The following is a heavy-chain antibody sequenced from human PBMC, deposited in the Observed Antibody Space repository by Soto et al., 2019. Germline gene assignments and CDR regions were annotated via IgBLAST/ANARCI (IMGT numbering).Heavy chain of an antibody. D-gene: IGHD3-10*01. V-gene: IGHV4-34*01. Sequence: SETLSLTCAVYGGSFSGYYWSWIRQHPGKGLEWIGEINHSGSTNYNPSLKSRVTISVDTSKNQFSLKLSSVTAADTAVYYCARGGILWFGESNYYYYGMDVWGQGTTVTVSS. J-gene: IGHJ6*02. CDR3: ARGGILWFGESNYYYYGMDV. CDR2: INHSGST. CDR1: GGSFSGYY.